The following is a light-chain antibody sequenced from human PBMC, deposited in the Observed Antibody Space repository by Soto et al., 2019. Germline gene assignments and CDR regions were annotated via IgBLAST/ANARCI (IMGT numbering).Light chain of an antibody. CDR3: SSYTTSSPWV. J-gene: IGLJ3*02. CDR1: SSDVGYYNY. CDR2: GVA. V-gene: IGLV2-14*03. Sequence: QSALTQPASVSGSPGQSITISCTGSSSDVGYYNYVSWYQQHPGEAPKLILFGVANRPSGVSDRFSGSTSGNTASLTISGLQAEDEADYYCSSYTTSSPWVFGGGTKLTVL.